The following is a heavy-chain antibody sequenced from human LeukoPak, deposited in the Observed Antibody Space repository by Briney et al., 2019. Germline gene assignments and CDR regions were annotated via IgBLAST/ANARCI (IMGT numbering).Heavy chain of an antibody. V-gene: IGHV4-59*01. CDR2: INYVGST. CDR1: GDSISTYY. CDR3: ARVVTLAGSRFFDY. D-gene: IGHD6-19*01. Sequence: SETLSLTCTVSGDSISTYYWTWIRQPPGKRLEWIRYINYVGSTIYNPSLKSRLTMSVDTSKNQFSLNLSSVTAADTAVYFCARVVTLAGSRFFDYWGRGTLATVSS. J-gene: IGHJ4*02.